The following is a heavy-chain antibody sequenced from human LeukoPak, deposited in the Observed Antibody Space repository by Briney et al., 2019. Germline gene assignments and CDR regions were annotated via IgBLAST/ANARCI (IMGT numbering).Heavy chain of an antibody. D-gene: IGHD3-22*01. Sequence: SETLSLTCTVSGGSISSSSYYWGWIRQPPGKGLEWIGSIYYSGSTYYNPSLKSRVTISVDTSKNQFSLKLSSVTAADTAVYYCASLGGYYYYYYYGMDVWGQGTTVTVSS. CDR3: ASLGGYYYYYYYGMDV. J-gene: IGHJ6*02. CDR2: IYYSGST. CDR1: GGSISSSSYY. V-gene: IGHV4-39*01.